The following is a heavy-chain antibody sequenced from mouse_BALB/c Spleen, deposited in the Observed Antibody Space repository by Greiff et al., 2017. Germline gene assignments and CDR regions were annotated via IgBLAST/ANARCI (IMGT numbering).Heavy chain of an antibody. V-gene: IGHV1-69*02. J-gene: IGHJ3*01. Sequence: QVQLQQSGAELVRPGASVKLSCKASGYTFTSYWINWVKPRPGQGLEWIGNIYPSDSYTNYNQKFKDKATLTVDKSSSTAYMQLSSPTSEDSAVYYCTRPAFYGSSSAWFAYWGQGTLVTVSA. CDR1: GYTFTSYW. CDR3: TRPAFYGSSSAWFAY. CDR2: IYPSDSYT. D-gene: IGHD1-1*01.